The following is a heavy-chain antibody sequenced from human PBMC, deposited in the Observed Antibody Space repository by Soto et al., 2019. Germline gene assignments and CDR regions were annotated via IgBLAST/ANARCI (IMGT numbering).Heavy chain of an antibody. CDR2: IYYSGST. CDR3: ARTSAAAGAMDV. D-gene: IGHD6-13*01. V-gene: IGHV4-39*01. J-gene: IGHJ6*02. CDR1: GGSISSSSYY. Sequence: SDTLSLTCTVSGGSISSSSYYWGWIRQPPGKGLEWIGSIYYSGSTYYNPSLKSRVTISVDTSKNQFSLKLSSVTAADTAVYYCARTSAAAGAMDVWGQGTTVTVSS.